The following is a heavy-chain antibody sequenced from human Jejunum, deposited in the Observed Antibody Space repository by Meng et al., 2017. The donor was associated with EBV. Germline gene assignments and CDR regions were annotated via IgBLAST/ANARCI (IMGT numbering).Heavy chain of an antibody. J-gene: IGHJ4*02. CDR1: GYTFTNYG. D-gene: IGHD2-15*01. CDR3: TILSHCDGGICYSYDY. Sequence: QVQLRQSGTEWKEPGASVKVSCKASGYTFTNYGVSGVRQAPGQGLEWMGWISAYNGNTDYAQKLQGRVTMTTDTPTSTAYMELRSLRSDDTAVYYCTILSHCDGGICYSYDYWGQGTLVTSPQ. V-gene: IGHV1-18*01. CDR2: ISAYNGNT.